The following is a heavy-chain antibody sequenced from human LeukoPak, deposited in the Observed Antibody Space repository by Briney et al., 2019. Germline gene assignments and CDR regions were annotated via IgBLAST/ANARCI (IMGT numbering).Heavy chain of an antibody. J-gene: IGHJ6*02. CDR3: ARGFRDGMDV. V-gene: IGHV3-13*01. Sequence: GGSLRLSCAASGFTVSSYDIHWVRHATGKGLEWVSAIGTAGDTYYPGSVKGRFTISRENAKNSLYLQMNSLRAGDTAVYYCARGFRDGMDVWGQGTTVTVSS. CDR2: IGTAGDT. CDR1: GFTVSSYD. D-gene: IGHD5-24*01.